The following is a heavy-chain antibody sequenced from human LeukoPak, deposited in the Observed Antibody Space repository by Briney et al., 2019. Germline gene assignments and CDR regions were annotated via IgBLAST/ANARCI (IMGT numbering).Heavy chain of an antibody. CDR1: GGSISSSSYY. CDR2: IYYSGST. Sequence: SETLSLTCTVSGGSISSSSYYWGWIRQPPGKGLEWIGSIYYSGSTYYNPSLKSRVTISVDTSKNQFSLKLSSVTAADTAVYYCARDDNYYGLARYGLWGQGTLVTVSS. CDR3: ARDDNYYGLARYGL. V-gene: IGHV4-39*07. D-gene: IGHD3-10*01. J-gene: IGHJ4*02.